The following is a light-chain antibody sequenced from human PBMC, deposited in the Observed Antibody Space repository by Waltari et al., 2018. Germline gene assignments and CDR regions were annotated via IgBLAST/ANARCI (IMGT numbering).Light chain of an antibody. CDR3: SSYTSSTTLV. V-gene: IGLV2-18*02. J-gene: IGLJ3*02. CDR2: EVK. Sequence: QSALTQPPSVSGSPGQSVPISCTGTRPDVGSYRRVSWYQQPPGPAPTVIIYEVKKRPSGVPDRFSGSKSGNTASLTISGPQPEDEADYYCSSYTSSTTLVFGGGTSLTVL. CDR1: RPDVGSYRR.